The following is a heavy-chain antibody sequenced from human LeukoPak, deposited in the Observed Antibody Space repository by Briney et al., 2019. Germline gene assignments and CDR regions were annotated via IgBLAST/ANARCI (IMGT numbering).Heavy chain of an antibody. Sequence: PGGSLRLSCAASGFTVSSNYMSWVRQAPGKGLEWVSVIYSGGNTYYADSVKGRFTISRDNSKNTLYLQMNSLRAEDTAVYYCARQDFGGTRYYFDYWGQGTLVTVSS. CDR1: GFTVSSNY. CDR2: IYSGGNT. D-gene: IGHD3-10*01. J-gene: IGHJ4*02. V-gene: IGHV3-66*04. CDR3: ARQDFGGTRYYFDY.